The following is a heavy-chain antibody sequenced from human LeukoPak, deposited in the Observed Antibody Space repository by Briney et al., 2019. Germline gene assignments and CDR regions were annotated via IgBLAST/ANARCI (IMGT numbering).Heavy chain of an antibody. J-gene: IGHJ4*02. D-gene: IGHD4-17*01. CDR2: RRSGSII. Sequence: RRSGSIIYYADSVKGRFTISRDNAKNSLYLQMNRLRAEDTAVYYCAGSTVTNYFDYWGQGGLVTVSS. CDR3: AGSTVTNYFDY. V-gene: IGHV3-48*03.